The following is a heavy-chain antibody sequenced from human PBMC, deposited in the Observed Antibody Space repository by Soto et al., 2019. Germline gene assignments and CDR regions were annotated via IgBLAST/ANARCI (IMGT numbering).Heavy chain of an antibody. V-gene: IGHV3-23*01. CDR3: AKDPAEPRVYFDY. CDR1: GFTFSSYA. D-gene: IGHD1-1*01. J-gene: IGHJ4*02. CDR2: ISGSGSST. Sequence: GSLRLSCVGSGFTFSSYAMSWVRQAPGKGLEWVSAISGSGSSTYYADSVKGRFTISRDNSKNTLYLQMNSLRAEDTAVYYCAKDPAEPRVYFDYWGQGTLVTVSS.